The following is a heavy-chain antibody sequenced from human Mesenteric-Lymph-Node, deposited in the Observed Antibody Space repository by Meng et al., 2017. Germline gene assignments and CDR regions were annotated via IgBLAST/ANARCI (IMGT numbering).Heavy chain of an antibody. CDR1: GGSISSYY. Sequence: GSLRLSCTVSGGSISSYYWSWIRQPAGKGLEWIGRIYTSGSTNYNPSLKSRVTMSVDTSKNQFSLKLSSVTAADTAVYYCARETRTYYYDSSGYYGDNWFDPWGQGTLVTGSS. J-gene: IGHJ5*02. CDR3: ARETRTYYYDSSGYYGDNWFDP. V-gene: IGHV4-4*07. D-gene: IGHD3-22*01. CDR2: IYTSGST.